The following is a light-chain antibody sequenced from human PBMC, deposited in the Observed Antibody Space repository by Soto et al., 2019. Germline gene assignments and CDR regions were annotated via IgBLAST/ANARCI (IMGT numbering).Light chain of an antibody. CDR2: EVS. Sequence: ALTQPASVSGSPGQSITISCTGTSSDVGGYNYVSWYQQHPGKAPRLMIYEVSNRPSGVSNRFSGSKSGNTASLTISGLQAEDEADYYCSSYTSSSTLVFGTGTKVTVL. J-gene: IGLJ1*01. CDR1: SSDVGGYNY. V-gene: IGLV2-14*01. CDR3: SSYTSSSTLV.